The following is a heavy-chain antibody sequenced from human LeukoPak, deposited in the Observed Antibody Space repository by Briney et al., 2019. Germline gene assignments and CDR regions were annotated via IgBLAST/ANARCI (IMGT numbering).Heavy chain of an antibody. J-gene: IGHJ4*02. D-gene: IGHD3-16*01. V-gene: IGHV3-23*01. CDR3: AKEVITLVYDF. CDR1: GFTFSNYA. Sequence: GGSLRLSCAASGFTFSNYAMSWVRQAPGKGLEWVSAISSSGVSTYYADSVKGRFTVSRDNSKNTLYLQMNSLRTEDTALYYCAKEVITLVYDFWGQGTLVAVSS. CDR2: ISSSGVST.